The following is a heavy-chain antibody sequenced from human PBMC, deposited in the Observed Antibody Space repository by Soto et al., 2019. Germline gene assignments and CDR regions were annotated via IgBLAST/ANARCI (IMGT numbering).Heavy chain of an antibody. CDR2: IYPGDSDT. J-gene: IGHJ4*02. CDR3: ARNYDILTGYPYYFDY. V-gene: IGHV5-51*01. D-gene: IGHD3-9*01. Sequence: GESLKISCKGSGYSFTSYWIGWVRQMPGKGLEWMGIIYPGDSDTRYSPSFQGQVTISANKSISTAYLQWSSLKASDTAMYYCARNYDILTGYPYYFDYWGQGTLVTVPS. CDR1: GYSFTSYW.